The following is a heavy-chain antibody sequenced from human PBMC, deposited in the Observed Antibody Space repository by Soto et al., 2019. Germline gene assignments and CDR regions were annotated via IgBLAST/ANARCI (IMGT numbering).Heavy chain of an antibody. Sequence: SETLSLTCTVSGDSITSSSFHWGWIRQPPGKGLEWIGSISYSGSTYYNPSLKSRVTISVDTSKNQFSLRLSSVTAADTAVYYCARHSYYYGSTYGCWLDPWGQGALVTVSS. J-gene: IGHJ5*02. D-gene: IGHD3-10*01. CDR1: GDSITSSSFH. CDR3: ARHSYYYGSTYGCWLDP. CDR2: ISYSGST. V-gene: IGHV4-39*01.